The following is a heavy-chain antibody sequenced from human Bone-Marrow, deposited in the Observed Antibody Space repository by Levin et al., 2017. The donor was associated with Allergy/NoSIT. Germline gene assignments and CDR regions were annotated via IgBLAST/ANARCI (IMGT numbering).Heavy chain of an antibody. CDR2: ISYDGSNK. V-gene: IGHV3-30*04. CDR1: GFTFSSYA. D-gene: IGHD3-16*01. J-gene: IGHJ4*02. Sequence: GGSLRLSCAASGFTFSSYAMHWVRQAPGKGLEWVAVISYDGSNKYYADSVKGRFTISRDNSKNTLYLQMNSLRAEDTAVYYCASPIGWGVDYWGQGTLVTVSS. CDR3: ASPIGWGVDY.